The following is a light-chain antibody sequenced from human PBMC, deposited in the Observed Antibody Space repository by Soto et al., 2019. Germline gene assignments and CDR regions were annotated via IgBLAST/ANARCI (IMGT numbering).Light chain of an antibody. CDR3: QTWGTGIQYV. CDR1: SGHSSYA. J-gene: IGLJ1*01. Sequence: QSVLTQSPSASASLGASVKLTCTLSSGHSSYAIAWHQQQPEKGPRYLMKLNSDGSHSKGDGIPDRFSGSSSGAERYLTISSLQSEDEADDYCQTWGTGIQYVFGTGTKLTVL. V-gene: IGLV4-69*01. CDR2: LNSDGSH.